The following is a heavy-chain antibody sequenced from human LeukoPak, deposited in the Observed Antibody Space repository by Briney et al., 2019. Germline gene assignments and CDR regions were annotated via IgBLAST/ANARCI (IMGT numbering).Heavy chain of an antibody. CDR2: FDPEDGET. CDR3: ATPRAAAGWTLFSLFD. V-gene: IGHV1-24*01. D-gene: IGHD6-13*01. J-gene: IGHJ4*02. Sequence: ASVKVSCKVSGYTLTELSMHWVRQAPGKGLEWMGGFDPEDGETIYAQKFQGRVTMTEDTSRDTAYMELSSLRSEDTAVYYCATPRAAAGWTLFSLFDWGQGTLVTVSS. CDR1: GYTLTELS.